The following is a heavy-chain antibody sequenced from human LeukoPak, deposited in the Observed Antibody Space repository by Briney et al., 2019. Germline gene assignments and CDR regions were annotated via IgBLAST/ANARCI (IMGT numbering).Heavy chain of an antibody. CDR3: ARGVPRYYSDSSGYYYFDS. V-gene: IGHV1-18*04. D-gene: IGHD3-22*01. J-gene: IGHJ4*02. Sequence: ASVKVSCKASGYTFTGYYMHWVRQAPGQGLEWMGWISGYNGNTEYAQKVQGRVTMTTDTSTSTACMELRSLRSDDTAVYYCARGVPRYYSDSSGYYYFDSWGQGTLVSVSS. CDR1: GYTFTGYY. CDR2: ISGYNGNT.